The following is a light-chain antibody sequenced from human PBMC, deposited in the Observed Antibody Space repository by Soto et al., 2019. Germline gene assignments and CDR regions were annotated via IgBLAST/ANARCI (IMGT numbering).Light chain of an antibody. V-gene: IGLV2-23*02. CDR3: CSYGGSRAV. Sequence: QSALTQPSSVSGSPGQSITISCPGTSSDVGSHNLVSWYQQHPGQAPKLMIYEVSKRPLGVSTRFSASKSGNTASLTISGLQAEDGADYYCCSYGGSRAVFGGGTQLTVL. J-gene: IGLJ7*01. CDR2: EVS. CDR1: SSDVGSHNL.